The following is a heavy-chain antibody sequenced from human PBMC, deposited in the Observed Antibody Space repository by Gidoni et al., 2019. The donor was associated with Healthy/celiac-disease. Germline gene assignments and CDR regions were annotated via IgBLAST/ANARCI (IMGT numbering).Heavy chain of an antibody. Sequence: QVQLQESGPGLVKPSETLSLTCTVSGGSISSYYWSWIRQPPRKGLEWIGYIYYSGSTNYNPSLKSRVTISVDTSKGQFSLKLSSVTAADTAVYYCASQVHYGDYGWFDPWGQGTLVTVSS. J-gene: IGHJ5*02. CDR2: IYYSGST. CDR1: GGSISSYY. CDR3: ASQVHYGDYGWFDP. D-gene: IGHD4-17*01. V-gene: IGHV4-59*01.